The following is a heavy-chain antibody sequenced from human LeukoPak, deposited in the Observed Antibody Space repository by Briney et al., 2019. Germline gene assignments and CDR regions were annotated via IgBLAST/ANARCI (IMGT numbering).Heavy chain of an antibody. D-gene: IGHD2-2*02. CDR2: ISSSSIYI. J-gene: IGHJ6*03. CDR1: GFTFSNYR. V-gene: IGHV3-21*01. Sequence: TGGSLRLSCAASGFTFSNYRMNWVRQAPGKGLEWVSSISSSSIYIYYADSLKGRFTISRDNAKNSLYLQMNSLRAEDTAVYYCASGGNIRYCSSTSCYRHISGYYYMDVWGKGTTVTVSS. CDR3: ASGGNIRYCSSTSCYRHISGYYYMDV.